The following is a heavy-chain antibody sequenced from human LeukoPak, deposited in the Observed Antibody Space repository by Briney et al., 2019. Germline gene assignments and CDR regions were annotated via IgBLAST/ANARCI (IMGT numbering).Heavy chain of an antibody. V-gene: IGHV3-7*01. Sequence: GGSLRLSCAASGFSFSNYWMSWIRQAPGRGLEWVANIKGDASESYYVASVRGRFSISRDRSRNSVYLQMNSLRVEDTAVYYCVRDGGPYYFDWWGQGAQVTVST. CDR2: IKGDASES. CDR3: VRDGGPYYFDW. J-gene: IGHJ4*02. CDR1: GFSFSNYW. D-gene: IGHD3-16*01.